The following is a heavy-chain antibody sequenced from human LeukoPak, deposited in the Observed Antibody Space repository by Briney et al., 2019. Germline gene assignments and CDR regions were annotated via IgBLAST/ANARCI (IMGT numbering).Heavy chain of an antibody. V-gene: IGHV4-61*01. CDR1: GGSVSSGSYY. Sequence: SETLSLTCTVSGGSVSSGSYYWSWLRQPPGKGLEWIGYIYYSGSTNYNPSLKSRVTISVDTSKNQFSLKLSSVTAADTAVYHCAREAMYSYGNNFDYWGQGTLVTVSS. J-gene: IGHJ4*02. D-gene: IGHD5-18*01. CDR2: IYYSGST. CDR3: AREAMYSYGNNFDY.